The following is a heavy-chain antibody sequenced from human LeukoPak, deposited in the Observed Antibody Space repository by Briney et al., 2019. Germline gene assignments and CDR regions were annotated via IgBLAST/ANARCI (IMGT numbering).Heavy chain of an antibody. V-gene: IGHV3-30*02. Sequence: QPGGSLRLSCAASGFIFTGYFMSWVRPAPGKGLEWVAVIRYDGSNKNYADSVKGRFTISRDNSKNTLYLQMNSLRAEDTAVYYCAKDRAYGSSWSIPYYYGMDVWGQGTTVIVSS. CDR3: AKDRAYGSSWSIPYYYGMDV. CDR2: IRYDGSNK. CDR1: GFIFTGYF. J-gene: IGHJ6*02. D-gene: IGHD6-13*01.